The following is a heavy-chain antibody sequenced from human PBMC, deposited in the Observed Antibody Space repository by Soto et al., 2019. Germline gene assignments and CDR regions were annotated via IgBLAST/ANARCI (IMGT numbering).Heavy chain of an antibody. CDR2: ISGSGGTT. V-gene: IGHV3-23*01. D-gene: IGHD6-25*01. Sequence: PGGSLRLSCAASGFTFSSYAMSWVRQAPGKGLEWVSAISGSGGTTYYADSVKGRFTFSRDNSKNTLYLQMNSLRAEDTAVYYCAKTANGRLSPPAIWGQGTMVTVSS. CDR3: AKTANGRLSPPAI. J-gene: IGHJ3*02. CDR1: GFTFSSYA.